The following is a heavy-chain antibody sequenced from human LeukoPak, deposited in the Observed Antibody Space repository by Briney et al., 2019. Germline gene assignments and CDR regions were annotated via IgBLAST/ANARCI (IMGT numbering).Heavy chain of an antibody. J-gene: IGHJ4*02. Sequence: QTGASLRLSCAASGFTFSSYAMSWVRQAPGKGLEWVSAISGSGGSTYYADSVKGRFTISRDNSKNTLYLQMNSLRAEDTAVCYCAKDRELPIYVSFDYWGQGTLVTVSS. CDR1: GFTFSSYA. CDR2: ISGSGGST. CDR3: AKDRELPIYVSFDY. V-gene: IGHV3-23*01. D-gene: IGHD1-26*01.